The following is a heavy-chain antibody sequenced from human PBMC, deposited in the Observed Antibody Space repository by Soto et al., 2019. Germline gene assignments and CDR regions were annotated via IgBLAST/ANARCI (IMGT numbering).Heavy chain of an antibody. D-gene: IGHD5-12*01. CDR1: GGSISSYY. CDR3: ARVDGHGYNLNWFDP. CDR2: IYYSGST. Sequence: QVQLQESGPGLVKPSETLSLTCTVSGGSISSYYWSWIRQPPGKGLEWIGYIYYSGSTNYNPSLKSRVTISVDTSKNQFSLKLSSVTAADTAVYYCARVDGHGYNLNWFDPWGQGTLVTVSS. J-gene: IGHJ5*02. V-gene: IGHV4-59*01.